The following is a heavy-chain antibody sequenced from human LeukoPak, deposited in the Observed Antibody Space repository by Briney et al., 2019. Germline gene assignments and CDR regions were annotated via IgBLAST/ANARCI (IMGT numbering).Heavy chain of an antibody. Sequence: SVKVSCKASGGTFSSYAISWVRQAPGQGLEWMGRIIPILGIANYAQKFQGRVTITADKSTSTAYMELSSLRSEDTAVYYCARVLLDGIRYYYDSSGYYEDYWGQGTLVTVSS. D-gene: IGHD3-22*01. CDR3: ARVLLDGIRYYYDSSGYYEDY. V-gene: IGHV1-69*04. CDR2: IIPILGIA. J-gene: IGHJ4*02. CDR1: GGTFSSYA.